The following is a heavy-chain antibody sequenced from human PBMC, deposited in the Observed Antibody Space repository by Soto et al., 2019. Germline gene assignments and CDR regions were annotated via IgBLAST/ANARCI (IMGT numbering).Heavy chain of an antibody. CDR3: AKGIAGSYGDGMDA. D-gene: IGHD1-26*01. Sequence: EVQLLESGGGLVQSGGSLRLSCAASGFTFSSYAMSWVRQAPGKGLEWVSAISGSGGTTYYADSVKGRFTISRDNSKNTLYLQMNSLRAEDTAVYYCAKGIAGSYGDGMDAWGQGTTVTVSS. J-gene: IGHJ6*02. CDR2: ISGSGGTT. CDR1: GFTFSSYA. V-gene: IGHV3-23*01.